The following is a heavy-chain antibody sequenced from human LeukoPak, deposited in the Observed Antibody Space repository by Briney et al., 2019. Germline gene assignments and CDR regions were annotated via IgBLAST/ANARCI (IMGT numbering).Heavy chain of an antibody. CDR3: ARGMGATVTGKFDY. D-gene: IGHD4-17*01. CDR2: IYHSGGT. J-gene: IGHJ4*02. CDR1: GGSISSGGYS. V-gene: IGHV4-30-2*01. Sequence: PSETLSLTCTVSGGSISSGGYSWSWIRQPPGKGLEWIGYIYHSGGTYYNPSLKSRVTISVDRSKNQFSLKLSSVTAADTAVYYCARGMGATVTGKFDYWGQGTLVTVSS.